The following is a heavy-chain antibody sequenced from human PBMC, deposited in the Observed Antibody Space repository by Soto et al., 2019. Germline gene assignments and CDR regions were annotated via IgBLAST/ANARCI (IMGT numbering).Heavy chain of an antibody. Sequence: EVQLAQSRAGVKKAGESLKVSCQASGYDFPTYWIGWVRQMPGKGLEWVGFIYPGDSDTRYSPSFQGQVTISADKSIRTAYLQWNSLKASDTALYYCARLISGSYRVFDYWGQGTLVTVSS. CDR3: ARLISGSYRVFDY. CDR1: GYDFPTYW. J-gene: IGHJ4*02. CDR2: IYPGDSDT. V-gene: IGHV5-51*01. D-gene: IGHD1-26*01.